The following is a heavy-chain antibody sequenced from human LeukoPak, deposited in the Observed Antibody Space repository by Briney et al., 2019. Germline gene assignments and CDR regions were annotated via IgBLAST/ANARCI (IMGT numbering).Heavy chain of an antibody. CDR1: GFTFDDYA. V-gene: IGHV3-9*01. D-gene: IGHD3-22*01. CDR2: ISWNSGSI. J-gene: IGHJ4*02. Sequence: PGGSLRLSCAASGFTFDDYAMHWVRQAPGKGLEWVSGISWNSGSIGYADSVKGRFTISRDNAKNSLYLQMNSLRAEDTALYYCAKDIAMYYYDSSGHFDYWGQGTLVTVSS. CDR3: AKDIAMYYYDSSGHFDY.